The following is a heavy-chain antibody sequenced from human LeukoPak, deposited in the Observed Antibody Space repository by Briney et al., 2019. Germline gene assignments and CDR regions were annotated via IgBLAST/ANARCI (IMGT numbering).Heavy chain of an antibody. V-gene: IGHV4-30-2*01. Sequence: SQTLSLTCAVSGGSISSGGYSWSWIRQPPGKGLEWIGYIYHSGSTYYNPSLKSRVTISVDRSKNQFSLKLSSVTAADTAVYYCARARHTYYYGSSGDYFDYWGQGTLVTVSS. D-gene: IGHD3-10*01. CDR2: IYHSGST. CDR1: GGSISSGGYS. CDR3: ARARHTYYYGSSGDYFDY. J-gene: IGHJ4*02.